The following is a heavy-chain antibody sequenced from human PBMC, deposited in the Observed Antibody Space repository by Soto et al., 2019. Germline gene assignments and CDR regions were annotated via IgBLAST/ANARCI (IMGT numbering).Heavy chain of an antibody. CDR1: GFTFSSYD. J-gene: IGHJ3*02. CDR3: XXXXXXXXXAFDI. Sequence: EVQLVESGGGLVQPGGSLRLSCAASGFTFSSYDMHWVRQATGKGLEWVSAIGTAGDTYYPGSVKGRFTISRENAKNSXXXXXXXXXXXXXXXXXXXXXXXXXXXAFDIWGQGTMVTVSS. V-gene: IGHV3-13*01. CDR2: IGTAGDT.